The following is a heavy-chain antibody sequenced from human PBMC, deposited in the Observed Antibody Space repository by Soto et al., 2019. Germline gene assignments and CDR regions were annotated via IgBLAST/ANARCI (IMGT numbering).Heavy chain of an antibody. J-gene: IGHJ4*02. CDR1: GGFNNYA. CDR3: ARTSMTRIDY. CDR2: TIPELGTS. Sequence: ASVKVSCKASGGFNNYAVSWVRQAPGQGLEWMGVTIPELGTSNYAQRLQGRVTITVDKATNTAYLNLTTLTSEDTAIYYCARTSMTRIDYWGQGTLVT. V-gene: IGHV1-69*10. D-gene: IGHD4-17*01.